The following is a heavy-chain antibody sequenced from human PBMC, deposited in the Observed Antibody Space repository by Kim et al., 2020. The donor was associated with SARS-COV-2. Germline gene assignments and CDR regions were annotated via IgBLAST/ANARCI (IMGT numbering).Heavy chain of an antibody. D-gene: IGHD3-16*02. CDR1: GGSISSSSYY. V-gene: IGHV4-39*01. CDR3: ARQRPLFYDYVWGSYRYPFDY. CDR2: IYYSGST. J-gene: IGHJ4*02. Sequence: SETLSLTCTVSGGSISSSSYYWGWIRQPPGNGLEWIGSIYYSGSTYYNPSLKSRVTISVDTSKNQFSLKLSSVTAADTAVYYCARQRPLFYDYVWGSYRYPFDYWGQGTLVTVSS.